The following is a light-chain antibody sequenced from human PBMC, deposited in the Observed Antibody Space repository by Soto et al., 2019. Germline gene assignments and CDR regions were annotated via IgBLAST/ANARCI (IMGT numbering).Light chain of an antibody. Sequence: TVLTQSPSTLSFSPGEMAALSVRASQSISSYLAWYQQKPGQAPRLLIYYNSTRATGFNARFSGRGSGPEFTLTLPSLQSADYAFYYCQQYNKWPLPLGQGTRLEIK. CDR1: QSISSY. CDR2: YNS. CDR3: QQYNKWPLP. J-gene: IGKJ5*01. V-gene: IGKV3-15*01.